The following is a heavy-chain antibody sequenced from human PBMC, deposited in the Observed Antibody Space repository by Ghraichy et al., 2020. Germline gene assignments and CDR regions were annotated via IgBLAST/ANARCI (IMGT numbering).Heavy chain of an antibody. J-gene: IGHJ4*02. D-gene: IGHD3-16*01. CDR1: GDSISSSY. Sequence: SETLSLTCTVSGDSISSSYWSWIRQPPGKGLEWIGYMHYSGTTNYNPSLKTRVTISVDTSKNQFSLKLSSVTAADTAVYYCAGGMDLGGLWGQGTLVTVSS. CDR2: MHYSGTT. V-gene: IGHV4-59*01. CDR3: AGGMDLGGL.